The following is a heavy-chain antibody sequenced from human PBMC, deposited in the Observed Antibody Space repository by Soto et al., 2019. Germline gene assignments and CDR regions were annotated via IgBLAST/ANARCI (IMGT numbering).Heavy chain of an antibody. CDR3: ARDRRDNWNYRLPMKYYFDY. CDR1: GGSISSYY. V-gene: IGHV4-59*01. CDR2: IYYSGST. D-gene: IGHD1-7*01. J-gene: IGHJ4*02. Sequence: SETLSLTCTVSGGSISSYYWSWIRQPPGKGLEWIGYIYYSGSTDYNPTFKSRVTISVDTSKNKFYLKLSSVTAADTAVYYCARDRRDNWNYRLPMKYYFDYWGQGTLVTVSS.